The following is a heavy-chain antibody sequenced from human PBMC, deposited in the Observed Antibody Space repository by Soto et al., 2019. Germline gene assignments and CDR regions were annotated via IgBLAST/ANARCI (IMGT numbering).Heavy chain of an antibody. CDR1: GFTFSDYY. CDR2: ISSGVSYT. Sequence: QVQLVESGGGLIKPGGSLRLSCAASGFTFSDYYMSWIRQAPGKGLEWVSYISSGVSYTNYADSVKGRFTISRDSAHNSLDLQMNSLRAEDTAVYYCARATYGDYVPQEFWGQGTLVTVSS. CDR3: ARATYGDYVPQEF. V-gene: IGHV3-11*05. J-gene: IGHJ4*02. D-gene: IGHD4-17*01.